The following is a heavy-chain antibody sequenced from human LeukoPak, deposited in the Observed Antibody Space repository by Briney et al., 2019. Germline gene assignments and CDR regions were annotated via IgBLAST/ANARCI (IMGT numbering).Heavy chain of an antibody. CDR2: IYYSGST. CDR1: GGSFSGYY. D-gene: IGHD3-3*01. Sequence: SETLSLTCAVYGGSFSGYYWSWIRQPPGKGLEWIGYIYYSGSTNYNPSLKSRVTISVDTSKNQFSLKLSSVTAADTAVYYCARDLWYYDFWSGPFDPWGQGTLVTVSS. V-gene: IGHV4-59*01. J-gene: IGHJ5*02. CDR3: ARDLWYYDFWSGPFDP.